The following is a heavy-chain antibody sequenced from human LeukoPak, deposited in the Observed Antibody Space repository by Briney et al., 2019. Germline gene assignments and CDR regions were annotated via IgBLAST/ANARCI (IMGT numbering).Heavy chain of an antibody. J-gene: IGHJ6*02. CDR2: INHSGST. CDR3: ARGQGYCSSTSCYYYYYGMDV. V-gene: IGHV4-34*01. Sequence: PSETLSLTCAVYGGSFSGYYWSWIRQPPGKGLGWIGEINHSGSTNYNPSLKSRVTISVDTSKNQFSLKLSSVTAADTAVYYCARGQGYCSSTSCYYYYYGMDVWGQGTTVTVSS. D-gene: IGHD2-2*01. CDR1: GGSFSGYY.